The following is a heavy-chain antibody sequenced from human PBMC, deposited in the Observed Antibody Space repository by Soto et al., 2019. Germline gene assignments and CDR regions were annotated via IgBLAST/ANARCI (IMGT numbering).Heavy chain of an antibody. CDR1: GGTFSSYA. J-gene: IGHJ4*02. V-gene: IGHV1-69*13. CDR3: ARGAIAARTGYSSSWYPADY. D-gene: IGHD6-13*01. CDR2: IIPIFGTA. Sequence: SVKVSCKASGGTFSSYAISWVRQAPGQGLEWMGGIIPIFGTANYAQKFQGRVTITADESASTAYMELSSLRSEDTAVYYCARGAIAARTGYSSSWYPADYWGQGTLVTVSS.